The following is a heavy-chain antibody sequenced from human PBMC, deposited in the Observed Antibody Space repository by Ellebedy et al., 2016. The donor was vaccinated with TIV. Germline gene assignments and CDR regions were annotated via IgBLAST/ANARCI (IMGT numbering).Heavy chain of an antibody. D-gene: IGHD6-13*01. V-gene: IGHV3-7*01. J-gene: IGHJ4*02. CDR1: GFAFDTDW. CDR3: ARGGASSSRYWRN. Sequence: GESLKISCAAFGFAFDTDWMTWVRQVPGKGLEWVAHINQDGSDKSYVDSVEGRFTISRDNAKYSLFLQMDSLGAEDTAVYYCARGGASSSRYWRNWGQGALVTVSS. CDR2: INQDGSDK.